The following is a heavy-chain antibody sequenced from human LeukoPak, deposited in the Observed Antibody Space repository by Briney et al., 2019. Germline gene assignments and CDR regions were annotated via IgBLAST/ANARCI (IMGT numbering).Heavy chain of an antibody. Sequence: GGSLRLSCAASGLTFSSYEMNWVRQAPGKGLEWVSYISSGGDTIYYADSVKGRFTISRDNSKNTLYLQMNSLRAEDTAVYYCARKAHGGRVWGSSRTGDAFDIWGQGTMVTVSS. CDR3: ARKAHGGRVWGSSRTGDAFDI. J-gene: IGHJ3*02. V-gene: IGHV3-48*03. D-gene: IGHD3-16*02. CDR1: GLTFSSYE. CDR2: ISSGGDTI.